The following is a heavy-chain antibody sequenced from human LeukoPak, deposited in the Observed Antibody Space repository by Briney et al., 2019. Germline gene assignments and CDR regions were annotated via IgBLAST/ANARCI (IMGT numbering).Heavy chain of an antibody. Sequence: GGSPRLSCAGSGFSFSSNTMSWVRQAPGRGLEWVSAISNNGGRTDYADSVKGRFTISRDNSKSTLYLHMDSLRAEDTAVYYCARDEDTSALSEYWGQGTLVTVSS. V-gene: IGHV3-23*01. CDR2: ISNNGGRT. J-gene: IGHJ4*02. CDR1: GFSFSSNT. D-gene: IGHD2/OR15-2a*01. CDR3: ARDEDTSALSEY.